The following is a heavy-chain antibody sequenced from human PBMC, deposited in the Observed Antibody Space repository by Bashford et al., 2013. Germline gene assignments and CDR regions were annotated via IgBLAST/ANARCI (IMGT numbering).Heavy chain of an antibody. Sequence: ASGEGLLQGFWLHLYQLWYQLGATGPGQGLEWMGWISAYNGNTNYAQKLRGRVTMTTDTSTSTAYMELRSLRSDDTAVYYCARGALGQLVPGFDYWGQGTLVTVSS. CDR3: ARGALGQLVPGFDY. V-gene: IGHV1-18*01. D-gene: IGHD6-6*01. J-gene: IGHJ4*02. CDR2: ISAYNGNT. CDR1: LHLYQLW.